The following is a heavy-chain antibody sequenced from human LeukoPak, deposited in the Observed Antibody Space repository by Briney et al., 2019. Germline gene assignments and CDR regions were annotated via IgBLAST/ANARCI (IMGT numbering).Heavy chain of an antibody. CDR2: INPNNGAT. J-gene: IGHJ4*02. Sequence: GASVTVSCKASGYSFTNYYVHWVRQAPGQGLEWMGRINPNNGATNYAQKLQGRVTITGDTSISTAYMELSSLRSDDTAVYYCTRESGSYHGNDYWGQGTLVTVSS. V-gene: IGHV1-2*06. CDR1: GYSFTNYY. CDR3: TRESGSYHGNDY. D-gene: IGHD1-26*01.